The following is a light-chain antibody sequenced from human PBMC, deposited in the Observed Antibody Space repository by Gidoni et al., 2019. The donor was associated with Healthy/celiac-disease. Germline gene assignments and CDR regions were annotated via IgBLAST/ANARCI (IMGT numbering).Light chain of an antibody. J-gene: IGKJ5*01. CDR3: QQRSNWPPGGT. V-gene: IGKV3-11*01. CDR1: QSVSSY. Sequence: EIVLTQSPATLSLSPGERATLSCRASQSVSSYLAWYQQKPGQAPRLLIYDASNRATGLPARFSGSGSVTDFTLTISSLEPEDFAVYYCQQRSNWPPGGTFGQGTRLEIK. CDR2: DAS.